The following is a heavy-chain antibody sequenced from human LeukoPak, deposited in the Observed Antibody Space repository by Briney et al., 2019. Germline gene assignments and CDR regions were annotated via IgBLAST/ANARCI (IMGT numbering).Heavy chain of an antibody. V-gene: IGHV1-24*01. Sequence: ASVKVSCKVSGYTLTELSMHWVRQAPGKGLEWMGGFDPEDGETIYAQKFQGSVTMTEDTSTDTAYMELSSLRSEDTAVYYCATFKYCSGGSCYPSGWFDPWGQGTLVTVSS. CDR3: ATFKYCSGGSCYPSGWFDP. D-gene: IGHD2-15*01. CDR1: GYTLTELS. CDR2: FDPEDGET. J-gene: IGHJ5*02.